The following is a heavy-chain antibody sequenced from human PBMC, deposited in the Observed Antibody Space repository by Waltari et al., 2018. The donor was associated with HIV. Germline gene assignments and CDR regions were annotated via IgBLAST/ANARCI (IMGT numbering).Heavy chain of an antibody. V-gene: IGHV3-9*01. CDR1: GFTIDDYA. Sequence: EVQLVESGGGLVQPGRSLRLSCAASGFTIDDYAMHWVRQAQGKGLEWVSGISWNSGSIGYADSVKGRFTISRDNAKNSLYLQMNSLRAEDTALYYCAKDVVSSIAARNYFDYWGQGTLVTVSS. CDR2: ISWNSGSI. D-gene: IGHD6-6*01. CDR3: AKDVVSSIAARNYFDY. J-gene: IGHJ4*02.